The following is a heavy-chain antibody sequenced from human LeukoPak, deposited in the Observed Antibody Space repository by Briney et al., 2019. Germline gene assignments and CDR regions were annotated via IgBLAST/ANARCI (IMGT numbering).Heavy chain of an antibody. D-gene: IGHD4-11*01. Sequence: GASVKVSCKASGGTFSSYAISWVRQAPGQGLEWMGGIIPIFGTANYAQKFQGRVTITADESTSTAYMELSSLRSEDTAVYYCARGGRGPTTATKLDYWGQGTLVTVSS. CDR2: IIPIFGTA. J-gene: IGHJ4*02. V-gene: IGHV1-69*13. CDR3: ARGGRGPTTATKLDY. CDR1: GGTFSSYA.